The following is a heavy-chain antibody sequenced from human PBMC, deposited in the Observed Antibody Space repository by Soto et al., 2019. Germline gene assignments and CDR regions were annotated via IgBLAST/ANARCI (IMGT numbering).Heavy chain of an antibody. CDR3: AKDFGAWSDS. D-gene: IGHD3-10*01. CDR2: ISYDGGDF. V-gene: IGHV3-30*18. J-gene: IGHJ5*01. CDR1: GFTFSTYG. Sequence: GGSLRLSSAASGFTFSTYGMHWVRQAPGKGLEWVALISYDGGDFYYADSVKGRFTISRDNSKHTLSLQMDSLRVEDTAVYYCAKDFGAWSDSWGQGTLVTVS.